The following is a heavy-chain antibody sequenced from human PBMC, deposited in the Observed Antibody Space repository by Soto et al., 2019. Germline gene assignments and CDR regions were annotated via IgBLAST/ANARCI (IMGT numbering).Heavy chain of an antibody. Sequence: QVQLVQSGAEVKKPGSSVKVSCKASGGTFSSYAISWVRQAPGPGLEWMGGIIPIFGTANYAQKFQGRVTITAEKSTSTAYMELSSLRSEDTAVYYCAGVEYWGSGSDGNWFDSWGQGALVTV. CDR3: AGVEYWGSGSDGNWFDS. V-gene: IGHV1-69*06. D-gene: IGHD3-10*01. CDR2: IIPIFGTA. CDR1: GGTFSSYA. J-gene: IGHJ5*01.